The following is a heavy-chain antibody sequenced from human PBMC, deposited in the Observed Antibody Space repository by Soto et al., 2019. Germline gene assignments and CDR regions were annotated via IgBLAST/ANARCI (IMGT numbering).Heavy chain of an antibody. CDR2: IYIGGST. D-gene: IGHD6-13*01. Sequence: SLRLSCAASGFTVSSNYMSWVRQAPGKGLEWVSVIYIGGSTYYADSVKGRFTISRDNSKNTLYLQMNSLRAEDTAVYYCARNLIAAAGTYYYYGMDVWGQGTTVTVSS. V-gene: IGHV3-53*01. J-gene: IGHJ6*02. CDR3: ARNLIAAAGTYYYYGMDV. CDR1: GFTVSSNY.